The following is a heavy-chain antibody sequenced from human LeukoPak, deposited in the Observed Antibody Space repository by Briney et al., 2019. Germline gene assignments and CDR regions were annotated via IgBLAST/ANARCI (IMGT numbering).Heavy chain of an antibody. J-gene: IGHJ5*02. V-gene: IGHV4-39*01. CDR1: GGSISSSSYY. D-gene: IGHD3-22*01. CDR3: ARLKTLYCYDSSGYYGFDP. CDR2: IYYSGST. Sequence: SETLSLTCTVSGGSISSSSYYWGWIRQPPGKGLEWIVSIYYSGSTYYNPSLKSRVTISVDTSKNQFSLKLSSVTAADTAVYYCARLKTLYCYDSSGYYGFDPWGQRTLVTVSS.